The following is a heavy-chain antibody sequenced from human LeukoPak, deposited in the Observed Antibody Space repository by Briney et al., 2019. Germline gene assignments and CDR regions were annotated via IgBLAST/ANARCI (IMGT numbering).Heavy chain of an antibody. Sequence: GGSLRLSCAASGFTFNTYTMNWVRQAPGKGLEWVSSISTSSYYIYYANSLKGRFTISRDDAKNSLYLQMNSLRAEDTAVYYCARAHDFWSGYWDSYYMDVWGKGTTVTVSS. J-gene: IGHJ6*03. CDR1: GFTFNTYT. CDR3: ARAHDFWSGYWDSYYMDV. D-gene: IGHD3-3*01. CDR2: ISTSSYYI. V-gene: IGHV3-21*01.